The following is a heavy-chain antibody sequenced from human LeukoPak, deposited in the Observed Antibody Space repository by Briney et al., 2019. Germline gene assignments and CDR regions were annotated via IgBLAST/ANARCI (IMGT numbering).Heavy chain of an antibody. V-gene: IGHV3-66*03. J-gene: IGHJ5*01. CDR3: ARDRAVTQVWVEFDS. CDR2: IRDSGET. D-gene: IGHD3-16*01. CDR1: GFSVSNYY. Sequence: GGSLRLSCAGSGFSVSNYYMNWVRQAPGKGLEWVSLIRDSGETFYADSVKGRFTISRDNSKNTVYLQMNRLRVEDTAVYFCARDRAVTQVWVEFDSWGQGTRVTVSS.